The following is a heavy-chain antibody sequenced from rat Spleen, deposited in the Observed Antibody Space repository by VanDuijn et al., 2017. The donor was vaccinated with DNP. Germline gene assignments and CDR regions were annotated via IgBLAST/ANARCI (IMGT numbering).Heavy chain of an antibody. CDR1: GFTFSDYY. J-gene: IGHJ1*01. Sequence: EVQLVESGGGLVQPGRSLKLSCAASGFTFSDYYMAWVRQAPTKGLEWVATISFDGRIIHYRDSVKGRFTISRDNAKSFVNLQMNSLRSEDTATYYCARGSGTYYWYFDFWGPGTMVTVSS. D-gene: IGHD5-1*01. V-gene: IGHV5-7*01. CDR2: ISFDGRII. CDR3: ARGSGTYYWYFDF.